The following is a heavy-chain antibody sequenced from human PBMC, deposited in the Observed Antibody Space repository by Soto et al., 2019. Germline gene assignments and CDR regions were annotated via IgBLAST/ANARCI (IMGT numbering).Heavy chain of an antibody. D-gene: IGHD3-3*01. V-gene: IGHV3-23*01. CDR3: AKEATALRFLSHHGREV. CDR2: ISDIGHNT. Sequence: PGESLMLSCPSSVFTFASYSMNWVLQVPGKRLEWFASISDIGHNTDDTDSLSDLVTISIENSKNSLFLQMHNLRAEHTAAYYCAKEATALRFLSHHGREVWGQGTIFTVSS. CDR1: VFTFASYS. J-gene: IGHJ6*01.